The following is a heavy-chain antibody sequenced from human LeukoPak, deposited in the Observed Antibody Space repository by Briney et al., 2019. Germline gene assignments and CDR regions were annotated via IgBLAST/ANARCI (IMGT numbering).Heavy chain of an antibody. CDR1: GYTFTSYY. CDR2: INPSGGST. D-gene: IGHD3-3*01. CDR3: AREITNYDFWSGQYGYYGMDV. Sequence: GASVKVSCTASGYTFTSYYMHWVRQAPGQGLEWMGIINPSGGSTSYAQKFQGRVTMTRDTSTSTVYMELSSLRSEDTAVYYCAREITNYDFWSGQYGYYGMDVWGQGTTVTVSS. V-gene: IGHV1-46*01. J-gene: IGHJ6*02.